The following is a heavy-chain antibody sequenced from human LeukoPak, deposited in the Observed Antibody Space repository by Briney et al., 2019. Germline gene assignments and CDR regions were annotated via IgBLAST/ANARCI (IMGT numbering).Heavy chain of an antibody. CDR3: AKDATTVTTFYFDY. CDR2: IRYDGSNK. CDR1: GFTFSSYG. J-gene: IGHJ4*02. Sequence: PGGSLRLSCAASGFTFSSYGMHWVRQAPGKGLEWVAFIRYDGSNKYYADSVKGRFTISRDNSKNTLYLQMNSLRAEDTAVYCCAKDATTVTTFYFDYWGQGTLVTVSS. D-gene: IGHD4-17*01. V-gene: IGHV3-30*02.